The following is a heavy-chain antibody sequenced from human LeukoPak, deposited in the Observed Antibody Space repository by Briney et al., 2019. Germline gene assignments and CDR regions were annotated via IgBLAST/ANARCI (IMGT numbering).Heavy chain of an antibody. CDR2: TYYRSKWYN. V-gene: IGHV6-1*01. D-gene: IGHD2-15*01. CDR3: ARYWPDRRAFDI. CDR1: GDSVSSNSAA. Sequence: SQTLSLTYAISGDSVSSNSAAWNWIRQSPSRGLEWLGRTYYRSKWYNDYAVSVKSRITINPDTSKNQFSLQLNSVTPEDTSVYYCARYWPDRRAFDIWGQGTMVTVSS. J-gene: IGHJ3*02.